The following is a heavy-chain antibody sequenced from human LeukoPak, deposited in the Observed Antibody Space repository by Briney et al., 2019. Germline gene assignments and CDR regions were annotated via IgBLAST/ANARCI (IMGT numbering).Heavy chain of an antibody. CDR3: ARSPPGWYYDNSGQYYFDT. Sequence: PSETLSLTCTVSGGSISGYYWSWIRQSPGKRLEWIAYISFTGNTNYNPSLKSRVTISLDTSKTHFSLTLSFLTAADTAVYYCARSPPGWYYDNSGQYYFDTWGQGALVTVSS. CDR1: GGSISGYY. J-gene: IGHJ5*02. V-gene: IGHV4-59*08. D-gene: IGHD3-22*01. CDR2: ISFTGNT.